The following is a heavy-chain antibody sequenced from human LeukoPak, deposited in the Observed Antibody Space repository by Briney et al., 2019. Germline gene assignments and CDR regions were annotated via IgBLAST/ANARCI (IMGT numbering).Heavy chain of an antibody. V-gene: IGHV4-30-2*01. D-gene: IGHD2-2*01. J-gene: IGHJ5*02. CDR3: ARGRAFRIGYCSSTSCYTNVWFDP. CDR1: GGSISSGGYY. Sequence: PSETLSLTCTVSGGSISSGGYYWSWIRQPPGKGLEWIGYIYHSGSTYYNPSLKSRVTISVDRSKNQFSLKLSSVTAADTAVYYCARGRAFRIGYCSSTSCYTNVWFDPWGQGTLVTVSS. CDR2: IYHSGST.